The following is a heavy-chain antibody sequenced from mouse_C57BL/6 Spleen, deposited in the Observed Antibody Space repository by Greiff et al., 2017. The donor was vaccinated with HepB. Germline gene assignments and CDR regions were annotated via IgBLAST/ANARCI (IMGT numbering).Heavy chain of an antibody. D-gene: IGHD2-4*01. V-gene: IGHV1-52*01. Sequence: QVQLQQPGAELVRPGSSVKLSCKASGYTFTSYWMHWVKQRPIQGLEWIGNIDPSDSETHYNQKFKDKATLTVDKSSSTAYMQLSSLTSEDSAVYYCARRGDRDYFDYWGQGTLVTVSA. J-gene: IGHJ3*01. CDR2: IDPSDSET. CDR3: ARRGDRDYFDY. CDR1: GYTFTSYW.